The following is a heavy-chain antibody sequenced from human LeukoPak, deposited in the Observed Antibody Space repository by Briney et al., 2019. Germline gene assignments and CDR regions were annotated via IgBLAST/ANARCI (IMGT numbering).Heavy chain of an antibody. D-gene: IGHD6-19*01. CDR2: INPNSGGT. CDR1: GYTFTGYY. Sequence: GASVKVSCKASGYTFTGYYMHWVRQAPGQGLEWMGWINPNSGGTNYAQKFQGWVTMTRDTSISTAYMELSRLRSDDTAVYYCARDPSYSSGWYYLDYWGQGTLVTVSS. V-gene: IGHV1-2*04. J-gene: IGHJ4*02. CDR3: ARDPSYSSGWYYLDY.